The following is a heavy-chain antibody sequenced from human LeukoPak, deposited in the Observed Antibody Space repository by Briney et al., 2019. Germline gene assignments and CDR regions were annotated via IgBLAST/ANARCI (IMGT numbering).Heavy chain of an antibody. D-gene: IGHD5-24*01. J-gene: IGHJ4*02. CDR1: GGTFSSYA. CDR2: IIPILGIA. V-gene: IGHV1-69*04. CDR3: ASSNVEMATTRKGYYFDY. Sequence: SVKVSCKASGGTFSSYAISWVRQAPGQGLEWMGRIIPILGIANYAQKFQGRVTITADKSTSTAYMELSSLRSEDTAVYYCASSNVEMATTRKGYYFDYWGQGTLVTVSS.